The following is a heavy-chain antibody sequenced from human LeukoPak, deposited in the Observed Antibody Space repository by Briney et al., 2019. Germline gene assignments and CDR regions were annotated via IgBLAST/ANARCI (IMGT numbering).Heavy chain of an antibody. V-gene: IGHV4-39*01. J-gene: IGHJ4*02. CDR2: IYYSGST. CDR1: GGSISSSSYY. D-gene: IGHD3-3*01. CDR3: ARSKYVYDFWSGYYYFDY. Sequence: ETLSLTCTVSGGSISSSSYYWGWIRQPQGKGLEWIGSIYYSGSTYYNPSLKSRVTISVDTSKNQFSLKLSSVTAADTAVYYCARSKYVYDFWSGYYYFDYWGQGTLVTVSS.